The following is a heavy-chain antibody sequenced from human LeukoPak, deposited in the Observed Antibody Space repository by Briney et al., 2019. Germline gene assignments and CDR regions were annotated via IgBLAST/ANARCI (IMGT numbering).Heavy chain of an antibody. Sequence: PGGSLRLSCAASGFTFSSYGMHWVRQAPGKGLEWVAVISYDGSNKYYADSVKGRFTISRDNSKNTLYLQMNSLRAEDTAVYYCAKALDIVVVPAAQNYYYYGMDVWGQGTTVTVSS. V-gene: IGHV3-30*18. CDR1: GFTFSSYG. D-gene: IGHD2-2*03. CDR2: ISYDGSNK. CDR3: AKALDIVVVPAAQNYYYYGMDV. J-gene: IGHJ6*02.